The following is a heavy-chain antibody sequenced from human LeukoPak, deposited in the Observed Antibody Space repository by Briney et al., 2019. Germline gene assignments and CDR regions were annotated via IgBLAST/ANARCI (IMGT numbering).Heavy chain of an antibody. J-gene: IGHJ4*02. D-gene: IGHD2-2*01. CDR3: ARFRYQLLHFDY. CDR1: GYTFTGYY. CDR2: INPNTGGT. V-gene: IGHV1-2*02. Sequence: ASVKVSCKASGYTFTGYYMHWVRQAPGQGLEWMGWINPNTGGTNYAQKFQGRVTMTRDTTISTAYMELSRLRSEDTAVYYCARFRYQLLHFDYWGQGTLVTVSS.